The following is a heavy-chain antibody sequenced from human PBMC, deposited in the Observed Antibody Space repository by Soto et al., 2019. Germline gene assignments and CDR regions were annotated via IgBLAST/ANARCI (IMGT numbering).Heavy chain of an antibody. V-gene: IGHV4-34*01. CDR3: ARGPRITIFGVAPPFGY. CDR1: GGSFSGYY. CDR2: INHSGST. Sequence: QVQLQQWGAGLLKPSETLSLTCAVYGGSFSGYYWSWIRQPPGKGLEWIGEINHSGSTNYNPSLTSRVTISVDTSKNQFSLKLSSVTAADTAVYYCARGPRITIFGVAPPFGYWGQGTLVTVSS. J-gene: IGHJ4*02. D-gene: IGHD3-3*01.